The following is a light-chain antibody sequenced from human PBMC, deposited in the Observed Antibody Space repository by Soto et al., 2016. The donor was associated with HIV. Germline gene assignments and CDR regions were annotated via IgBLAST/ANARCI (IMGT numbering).Light chain of an antibody. V-gene: IGLV3-19*01. J-gene: IGLJ1*01. Sequence: SSELTQDPVVSVALGQTVMITCQGDSLRTYYASWYQQKPGQAPVLVMYGNNKRPSGIPARFFXVQFREPSFLDHHVGLGAEDEADYYCLSRNSTENHNYVLRTGTKVTV. CDR3: LSRNSTENHNYV. CDR1: SLRTYY. CDR2: GNN.